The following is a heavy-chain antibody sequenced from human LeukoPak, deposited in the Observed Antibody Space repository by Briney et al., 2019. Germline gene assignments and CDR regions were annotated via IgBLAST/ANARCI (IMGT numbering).Heavy chain of an antibody. CDR1: GFTFSSYA. J-gene: IGHJ4*02. V-gene: IGHV3-23*01. Sequence: QPGGSLRLSCAASGFTFSSYAMSWVRQAPGKGLKWVSAISGSGGSTYYADSVKGRFTVSRDNSKNTLYLQMNSLRAEDTARYSRAKACDGNYGISLDYWGQGTLVTVSS. D-gene: IGHD4-17*01. CDR3: AKACDGNYGISLDY. CDR2: ISGSGGST.